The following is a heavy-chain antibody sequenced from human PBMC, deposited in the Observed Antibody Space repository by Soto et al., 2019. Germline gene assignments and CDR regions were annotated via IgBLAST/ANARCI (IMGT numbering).Heavy chain of an antibody. V-gene: IGHV3-21*01. D-gene: IGHD6-19*01. CDR1: GFTFSNYS. Sequence: VQLVESGGGLVKPGGSLRVSCVGSGFTFSNYSMNWVRQTPGKGLEWVSSISSRSRSIFYADSVKGRFNISRDNDKKSLYLQMNSLIAEDTAVYYCARGGGQWLVRMTSWGQGTLVTVSS. CDR2: ISSRSRSI. J-gene: IGHJ5*02. CDR3: ARGGGQWLVRMTS.